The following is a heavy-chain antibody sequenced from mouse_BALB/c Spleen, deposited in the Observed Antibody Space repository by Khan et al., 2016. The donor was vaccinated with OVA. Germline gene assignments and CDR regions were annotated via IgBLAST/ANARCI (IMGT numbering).Heavy chain of an antibody. J-gene: IGHJ2*01. Sequence: VQLLETGAELAKPGASVKMSCKASGYTFTTYWMHWVKQRPGQGLEWIGYINPTSGYTDYNEKFKDRATLSADKSSSTAYMQLSSLTSEDSAVYYCTRERIDYWGQGTTRKVSS. CDR2: INPTSGYT. CDR1: GYTFTTYW. CDR3: TRERIDY. V-gene: IGHV1-7*01.